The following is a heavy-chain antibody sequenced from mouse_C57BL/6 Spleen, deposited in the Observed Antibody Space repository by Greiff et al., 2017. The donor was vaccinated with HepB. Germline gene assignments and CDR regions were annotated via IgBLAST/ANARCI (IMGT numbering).Heavy chain of an antibody. Sequence: QVQLQQSGAELARPGASVKLSCKASGYTFTSYGISWVKQRTGQGLEWIGEIYPRSGNTYYNEKFKGKATLTADKSSSTAYMELRSLTSEDSAVYFCARDFYYDYDEGWYFDVWGTGTTVTVSS. CDR1: GYTFTSYG. CDR3: ARDFYYDYDEGWYFDV. V-gene: IGHV1-81*01. D-gene: IGHD2-4*01. J-gene: IGHJ1*03. CDR2: IYPRSGNT.